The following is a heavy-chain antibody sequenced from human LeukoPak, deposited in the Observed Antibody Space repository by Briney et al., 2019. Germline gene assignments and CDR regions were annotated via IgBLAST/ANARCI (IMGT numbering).Heavy chain of an antibody. CDR2: INPNSDGT. V-gene: IGHV1-2*02. CDR3: ARDRGYSYGNYFDY. D-gene: IGHD5-18*01. J-gene: IGHJ4*02. Sequence: ASVKVSCKSSGYTFTGYYIHWVRQAPGQGLEWMGWINPNSDGTNYAQKFQGRVIRTRETYISTDYMELSRLRSDDTAVYYCARDRGYSYGNYFDYWGQGTLVTVSS. CDR1: GYTFTGYY.